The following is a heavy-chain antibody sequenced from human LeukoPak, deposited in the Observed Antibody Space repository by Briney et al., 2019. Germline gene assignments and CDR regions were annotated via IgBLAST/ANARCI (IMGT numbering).Heavy chain of an antibody. CDR1: GYSFTDYY. CDR3: ARNYGGTSKYFDY. CDR2: ISPNSGGT. Sequence: GASVKVSCKASGYSFTDYYIHWVRQAPGQGLEWMGWISPNSGGTSYAQNFQGRVTMTRDTSITTAYMELSGLTSDDTALYYCARNYGGTSKYFDYWGQGTLVTVSS. V-gene: IGHV1-2*02. D-gene: IGHD4-23*01. J-gene: IGHJ4*02.